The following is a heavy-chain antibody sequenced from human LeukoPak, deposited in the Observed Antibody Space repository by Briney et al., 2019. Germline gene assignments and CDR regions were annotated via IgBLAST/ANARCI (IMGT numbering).Heavy chain of an antibody. D-gene: IGHD6-19*01. CDR1: GGSFSGYY. CDR3: ARGDYGSGWFVEF. Sequence: SETLSLTCAVYGGSFSGYYWTWIRQSPGKGLEWIGEIYHTGSTNFNPSLKSRVTISMDAAKNQFSLNLRSVTAADTAVYYCARGDYGSGWFVEFWGQGTLVTVSS. CDR2: IYHTGST. J-gene: IGHJ4*02. V-gene: IGHV4-34*01.